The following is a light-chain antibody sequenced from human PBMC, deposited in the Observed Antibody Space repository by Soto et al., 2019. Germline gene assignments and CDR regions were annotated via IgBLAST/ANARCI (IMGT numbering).Light chain of an antibody. J-gene: IGLJ2*01. V-gene: IGLV1-51*01. CDR3: GTWDSSLSAVV. Sequence: QAVVTQPPSVSAAPGQTVTISCSGSSSNIGNNYVSWYQQLPRTAPKLLIYDNNNRPSGIPDRFSGSKSGTSATLGITGLQTGDEADYFCGTWDSSLSAVVFGGGTKLTVL. CDR2: DNN. CDR1: SSNIGNNY.